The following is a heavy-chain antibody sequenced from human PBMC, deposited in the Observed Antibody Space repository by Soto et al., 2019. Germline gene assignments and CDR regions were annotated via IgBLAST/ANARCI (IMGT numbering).Heavy chain of an antibody. CDR3: TGQSVAGAIDY. CDR2: TYYRSKWYN. J-gene: IGHJ4*02. V-gene: IGHV6-1*01. D-gene: IGHD6-19*01. Sequence: SQTPSLTCAISGASVSSNSAAWHWIRQSPSRGLEWLGRTYYRSKWYNGYSFSVKSRITINPDTSKNQFSLQLNSVSPEDTAVYYCTGQSVAGAIDYWGQGTPVTVSS. CDR1: GASVSSNSAA.